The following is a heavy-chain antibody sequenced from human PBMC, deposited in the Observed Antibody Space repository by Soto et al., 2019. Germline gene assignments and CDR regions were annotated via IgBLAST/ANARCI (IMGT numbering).Heavy chain of an antibody. D-gene: IGHD2-2*01. V-gene: IGHV3-30-3*01. CDR2: ISYDASNK. Sequence: GGSLRLSCAASGFTFISYAMHWVRQAPGKGLEWVAVISYDASNKYYADSVKGRFTISRDNSKNTLYLQMNSLRAEDTAVYFCARGPSSLTRFDYWGQGTLVTVSS. CDR3: ARGPSSLTRFDY. J-gene: IGHJ4*02. CDR1: GFTFISYA.